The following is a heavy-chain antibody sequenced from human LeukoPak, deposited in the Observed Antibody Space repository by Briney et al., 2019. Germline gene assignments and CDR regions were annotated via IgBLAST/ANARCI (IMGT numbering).Heavy chain of an antibody. Sequence: SQTLSLTCTVSGGSISSGSYYWSWIRQPARKGLEWIGRIYTSGSTNYNPSLESRVTISVDTSKNQFSLKLSSVTAADTAVYYCARGSGTYYYDSSGYYLDYWGQGTLVTVSS. D-gene: IGHD3-22*01. J-gene: IGHJ4*02. CDR1: GGSISSGSYY. CDR3: ARGSGTYYYDSSGYYLDY. CDR2: IYTSGST. V-gene: IGHV4-61*02.